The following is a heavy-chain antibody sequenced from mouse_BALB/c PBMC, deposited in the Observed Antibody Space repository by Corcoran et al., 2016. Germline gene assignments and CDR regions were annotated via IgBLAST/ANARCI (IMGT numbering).Heavy chain of an antibody. D-gene: IGHD3-2*01. V-gene: IGHV1S56*01. CDR2: IYPGNGNT. CDR1: GYRFTSYY. Sequence: QVQLQQSGPELVKPGASVKISCKASGYRFTSYYIHWVKQKPGQGLEWIGCIYPGNGNTKYNEKFKGKATLTADTSSSTAYMQLNSLTSDDSAVYFCARTAPATYSFDYWGQGTTLTVSS. J-gene: IGHJ2*01. CDR3: ARTAPATYSFDY.